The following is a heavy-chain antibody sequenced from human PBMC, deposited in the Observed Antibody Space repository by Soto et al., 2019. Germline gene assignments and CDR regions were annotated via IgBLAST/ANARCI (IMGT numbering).Heavy chain of an antibody. J-gene: IGHJ4*02. Sequence: EVQLLESGGGLVQPGGSLRLSCAASGFTFSGYAMSWVRQAPGEGLEWVSAITSSGGSTYFADSVKGRFTISKDNSKNTLYLHLNSLRAKDTAIYYCTTGPIISGDYWGQGTLVTVSS. V-gene: IGHV3-23*01. CDR1: GFTFSGYA. CDR2: ITSSGGST. CDR3: TTGPIISGDY. D-gene: IGHD1-7*01.